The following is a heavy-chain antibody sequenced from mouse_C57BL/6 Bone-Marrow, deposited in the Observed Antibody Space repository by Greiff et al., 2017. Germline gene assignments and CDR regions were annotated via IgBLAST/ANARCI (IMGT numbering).Heavy chain of an antibody. J-gene: IGHJ3*01. CDR1: GYTFTSYT. Sequence: VQLQQSGAELARPGASVKMSCKASGYTFTSYTMHWVKQRPGQGLEWIGYINPSSGYTKYNQKFKDKATLTADKSSSTAYMQLSSLTSEDSAVYDCARGGDYDDDGGDWGQGTLVTVSA. CDR2: INPSSGYT. CDR3: ARGGDYDDDGGD. D-gene: IGHD2-4*01. V-gene: IGHV1-4*01.